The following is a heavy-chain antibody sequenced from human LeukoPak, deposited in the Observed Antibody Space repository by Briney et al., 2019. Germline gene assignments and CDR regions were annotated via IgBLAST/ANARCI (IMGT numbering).Heavy chain of an antibody. CDR2: ISWNSGSI. V-gene: IGHV3-9*01. Sequence: GGSLRLSCAASGFTFDDYTMHWVRQAPGKGLEWVSGISWNSGSIGYADSVKGRFTISRDNAKNSLYLQMNSLRAEDTALYYCAKAIAGPWGQGTLVTVSS. CDR1: GFTFDDYT. CDR3: AKAIAGP. D-gene: IGHD6-13*01. J-gene: IGHJ5*02.